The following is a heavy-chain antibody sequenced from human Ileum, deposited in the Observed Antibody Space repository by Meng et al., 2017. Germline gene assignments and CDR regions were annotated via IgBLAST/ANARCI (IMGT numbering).Heavy chain of an antibody. CDR2: IHPSGST. J-gene: IGHJ4*02. CDR3: ARGDDWAKSGNF. D-gene: IGHD3-9*01. V-gene: IGHV4-34*01. Sequence: VALRRWGASLLNTSGVRALPCSVYCGSFSNSYLTWTRQSPGKGWEWIGEIHPSGSTYYSPSLQSRVTITLDTSKNQFSLTLNSVTAADTAVYYCARGDDWAKSGNFWGQGTLVTVSS. CDR1: CGSFSNSY.